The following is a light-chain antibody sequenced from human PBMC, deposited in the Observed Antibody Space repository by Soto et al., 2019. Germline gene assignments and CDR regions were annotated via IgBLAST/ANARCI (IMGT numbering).Light chain of an antibody. CDR1: QSGTSSS. J-gene: IGKJ1*01. CDR2: ATS. CDR3: QDFSTSHWP. V-gene: IGKV3-20*01. Sequence: TQSPGTLSFSPWERATLSCMAVQSGTSSSMAWYQQKPAQTTKLLIYATSFMATGIPDRFRGSGSGTDFPLTISSWEPEDSAVYYCQDFSTSHWPFGQGTKVEIK.